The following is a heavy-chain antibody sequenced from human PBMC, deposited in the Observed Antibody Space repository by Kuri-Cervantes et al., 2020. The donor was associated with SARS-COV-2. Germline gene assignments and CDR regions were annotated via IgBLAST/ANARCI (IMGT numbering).Heavy chain of an antibody. V-gene: IGHV3-49*04. Sequence: GGSLRISCTASGFTFGDYAMSWVRQAPGKGLEWVVFIRSKAYGGTTEYAASVKGRFTISRDDSKSIAYLQMNSLKTEDTAVYYCTTLIDYWGQGALVTVSS. J-gene: IGHJ4*02. CDR1: GFTFGDYA. CDR3: TTLIDY. CDR2: IRSKAYGGTT.